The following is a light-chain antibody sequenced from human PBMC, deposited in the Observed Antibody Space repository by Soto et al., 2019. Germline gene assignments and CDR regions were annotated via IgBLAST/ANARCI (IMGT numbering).Light chain of an antibody. CDR1: QGVTTN. CDR3: QQYGSSPSIT. Sequence: EIVMTQSPASLSVSPGERVTLSCRSGQGVTTNFAWYQQKSGQSPRLLIYDVSTRATGVPARFSGTGSGTDFTLTISRLEPEDFAVYYCQQYGSSPSITFGQGTRLEIK. J-gene: IGKJ5*01. V-gene: IGKV3-15*01. CDR2: DVS.